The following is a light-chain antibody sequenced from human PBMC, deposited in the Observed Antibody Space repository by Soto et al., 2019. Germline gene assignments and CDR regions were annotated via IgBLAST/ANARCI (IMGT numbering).Light chain of an antibody. CDR1: QGIGVY. Sequence: DIQMTQSPSSLSASFGDRVTITCRASQGIGVYLAWFQQKPGNAPKLPIYAASTLQSGVPSRFSGSGSGTDFTLTISSLQPEDVATYYCQKYNSAPLTFGGGTKVEIK. J-gene: IGKJ4*01. CDR3: QKYNSAPLT. V-gene: IGKV1-27*01. CDR2: AAS.